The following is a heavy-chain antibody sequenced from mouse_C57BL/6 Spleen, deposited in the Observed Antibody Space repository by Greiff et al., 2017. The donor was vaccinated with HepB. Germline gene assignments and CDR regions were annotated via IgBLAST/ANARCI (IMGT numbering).Heavy chain of an antibody. D-gene: IGHD1-1*01. V-gene: IGHV1-26*01. J-gene: IGHJ3*01. CDR1: GYTFTDYY. CDR2: INPNNGGT. CDR3: ARKYYYGSPWFAY. Sequence: VQLQQSGPELVKPGASVKISCKASGYTFTDYYMNWVKQSHGKSLEWIGDINPNNGGTSYNQKFKGKATLTVDKSSSTAYMELRSLTSEDSAVYYCARKYYYGSPWFAYWGQGTLFTVSA.